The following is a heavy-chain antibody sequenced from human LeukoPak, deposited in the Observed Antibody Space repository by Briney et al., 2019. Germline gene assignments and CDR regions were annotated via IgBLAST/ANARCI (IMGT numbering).Heavy chain of an antibody. D-gene: IGHD3-3*01. CDR3: ARGYYFWSGSHDAFDI. Sequence: GGSLRLSCAASGFTFDDYGMSWVRQAPGKGLEWVSGIHWNGGSTGNADSVKGRFTISRDNAKNSLYLQMNSLRAEDTALYYCARGYYFWSGSHDAFDIWGQGTMVTVSS. V-gene: IGHV3-20*04. CDR1: GFTFDDYG. CDR2: IHWNGGST. J-gene: IGHJ3*02.